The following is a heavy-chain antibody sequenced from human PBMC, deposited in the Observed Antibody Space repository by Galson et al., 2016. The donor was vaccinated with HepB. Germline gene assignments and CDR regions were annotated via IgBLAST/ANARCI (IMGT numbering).Heavy chain of an antibody. CDR1: GFVFSDYT. V-gene: IGHV3-21*01. Sequence: SLRLSCAASGFVFSDYTMIWVRQAAGKGPDWVSSISGSAGYRYYADSLKGRFTISRDNSKNSLYLQMDSLRLEDTAVYYCARLEKTVGSITQYWGQGTLVTVSS. CDR3: ARLEKTVGSITQY. J-gene: IGHJ4*02. CDR2: ISGSAGYR. D-gene: IGHD1-26*01.